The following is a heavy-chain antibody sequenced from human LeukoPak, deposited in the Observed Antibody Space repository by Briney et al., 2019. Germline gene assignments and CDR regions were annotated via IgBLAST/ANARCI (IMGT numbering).Heavy chain of an antibody. D-gene: IGHD5-12*01. CDR2: ISGSGGST. CDR3: AAVAMGSLYAFDI. J-gene: IGHJ3*02. CDR1: GFTFSSYA. Sequence: PGGSLRLSCAASGFTFSSYAMSWVRQAPGKGLEWVTAISGSGGSTYYADSVKGRFTISRDNSKNTLYLQMNSLRAEDTAVYYCAAVAMGSLYAFDIWGQGTMVTVSS. V-gene: IGHV3-23*01.